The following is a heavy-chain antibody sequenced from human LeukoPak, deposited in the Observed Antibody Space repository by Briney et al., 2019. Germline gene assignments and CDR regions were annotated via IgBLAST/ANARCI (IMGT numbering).Heavy chain of an antibody. Sequence: SETLSLTCTVSGVSVTTYYWSWIRQPAGRGLEWIGRIYRSGNTDYNPSLGSRVTMSVDTAKNQLSLRLTSVTAADTALYYCARDQTKLGAGDNRFDPWGQGILVTVSA. CDR3: ARDQTKLGAGDNRFDP. CDR1: GVSVTTYY. D-gene: IGHD1-26*01. V-gene: IGHV4-4*07. CDR2: IYRSGNT. J-gene: IGHJ5*02.